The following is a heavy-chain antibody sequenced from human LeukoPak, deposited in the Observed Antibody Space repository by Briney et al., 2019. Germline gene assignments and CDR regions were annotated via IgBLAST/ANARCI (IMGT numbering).Heavy chain of an antibody. CDR3: GKEGGA. CDR1: GFTFSSYA. CDR2: IGGRGGST. Sequence: GGSLRLSCAASGFTFSSYAMSWVRQAPGKGPEWVSAIGGRGGSTYYADSLGGRFTISRDNSKDMVYLQMNSLKVEDTATCYCGKEGGAWGQGTKVTVSS. J-gene: IGHJ5*02. D-gene: IGHD3-16*01. V-gene: IGHV3-23*01.